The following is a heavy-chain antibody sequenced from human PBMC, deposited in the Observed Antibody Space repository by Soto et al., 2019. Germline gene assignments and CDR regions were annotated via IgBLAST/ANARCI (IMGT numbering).Heavy chain of an antibody. CDR1: AFTLSKFV. D-gene: IGHD2-2*01. J-gene: IGHJ6*02. V-gene: IGHV3-30-3*01. Sequence: PGGSLRLSCAASAFTLSKFVMHWVRQAPGRGLEWVAVTSNDGSNTFYADSVKGRFTISRDNSKNTVYLQMNSLRTEDTAVYYCARDPSIVLVPAATYYYYYYGMDVWGQGTTVTVSS. CDR3: ARDPSIVLVPAATYYYYYYGMDV. CDR2: TSNDGSNT.